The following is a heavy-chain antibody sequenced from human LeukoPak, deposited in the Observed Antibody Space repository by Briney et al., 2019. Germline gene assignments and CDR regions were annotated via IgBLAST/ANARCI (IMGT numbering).Heavy chain of an antibody. J-gene: IGHJ4*02. CDR1: GGSFSGYY. Sequence: SETLSLTCAVYGGSFSGYYWSWIRQPPGKGLEWIGEINHSGSTNYNPSLKSRVTISVDTSKNQFSLKLSSVTAADTAVYYCARDSKPPYYYDSSGYYRPTHLDYWGQGTLVTVSS. CDR2: INHSGST. CDR3: ARDSKPPYYYDSSGYYRPTHLDY. D-gene: IGHD3-22*01. V-gene: IGHV4-34*01.